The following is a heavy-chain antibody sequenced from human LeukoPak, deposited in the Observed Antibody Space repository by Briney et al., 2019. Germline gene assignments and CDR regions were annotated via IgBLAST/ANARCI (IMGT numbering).Heavy chain of an antibody. D-gene: IGHD6-19*01. CDR2: ISYDGSNK. CDR1: GFTFSSYA. V-gene: IGHV3-30*04. CDR3: ARDPGGSGWHTFDY. Sequence: GGSLRLSCAASGFTFSSYAMHWVRQAPGKGLEWVAVISYDGSNKYYADSVKGRFTISRDNSKNTLYLQMNSLRAEDTAVYYCARDPGGSGWHTFDYWGQGTLVTVSS. J-gene: IGHJ4*02.